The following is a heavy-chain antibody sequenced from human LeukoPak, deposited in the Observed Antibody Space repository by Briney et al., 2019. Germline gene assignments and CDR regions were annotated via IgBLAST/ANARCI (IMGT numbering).Heavy chain of an antibody. Sequence: PSETLSLTCTVSGGSISSYYWSWIRQPPGKGLEWIGYIYYSGSTYYNPSLKSRVTISVDTSKNQFSLKLSSVTAADTAVYYCARFGDCTNGVCFDYWGQGTLVTVSS. J-gene: IGHJ4*02. CDR3: ARFGDCTNGVCFDY. CDR1: GGSISSYY. CDR2: IYYSGST. V-gene: IGHV4-30-4*08. D-gene: IGHD2-8*01.